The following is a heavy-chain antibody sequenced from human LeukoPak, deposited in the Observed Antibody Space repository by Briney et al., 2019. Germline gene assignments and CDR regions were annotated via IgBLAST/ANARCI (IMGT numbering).Heavy chain of an antibody. CDR3: ARLNEGSSSAFDI. CDR2: IYPGDSDT. Sequence: EESLKISCKTSGYSFTNYWIGWVRQMPGKDLEWMGIIYPGDSDTRYSPSLQGQVTISADKFYATAYLQWGSLKASDTAMYYCARLNEGSSSAFDIWGQGTMVTVSS. J-gene: IGHJ3*02. D-gene: IGHD6-6*01. CDR1: GYSFTNYW. V-gene: IGHV5-51*01.